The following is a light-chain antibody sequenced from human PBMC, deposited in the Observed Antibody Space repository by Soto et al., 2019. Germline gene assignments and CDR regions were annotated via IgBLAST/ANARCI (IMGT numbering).Light chain of an antibody. CDR1: NIGSKS. Sequence: SYELTQPPSVSVAPGKTARITCGGNNIGSKSVHWYQQKPGQAPVLVIYYDSDRPSGIPERFSGSNSGNTATLTISRVEAGDEADYYCQVWDSSSALLVFGGVTKLTVL. V-gene: IGLV3-21*04. CDR2: YDS. CDR3: QVWDSSSALLV. J-gene: IGLJ3*02.